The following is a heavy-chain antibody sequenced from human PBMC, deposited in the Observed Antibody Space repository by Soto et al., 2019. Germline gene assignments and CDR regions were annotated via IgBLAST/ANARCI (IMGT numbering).Heavy chain of an antibody. Sequence: GESLKISCAASGFTVSSNYMSWVRQAPGKGLEWVSVIYSGGSTYYADSVKGRFTISRDNSKNTLYLQMNSLRAEDTAVYYCARQGYCTNGVCYGPAAFDIWGQGTMVTVSS. V-gene: IGHV3-66*04. D-gene: IGHD2-8*01. J-gene: IGHJ3*02. CDR2: IYSGGST. CDR1: GFTVSSNY. CDR3: ARQGYCTNGVCYGPAAFDI.